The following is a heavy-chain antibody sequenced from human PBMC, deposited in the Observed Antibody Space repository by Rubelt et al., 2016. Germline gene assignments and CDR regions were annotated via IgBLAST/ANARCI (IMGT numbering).Heavy chain of an antibody. CDR1: GGPFSGYY. V-gene: IGHV4-34*01. CDR2: IYYSGST. CDR3: VRKYANSWYLFDP. Sequence: QVQLQQWGAGLLKPSETLSLTCAVYGGPFSGYYWSWIRQPPGKGLEWIGYIYYSGSTYYNPSLKSRVTISVDTSKNQFSLKLSSVTAADTAIYYCVRKYANSWYLFDPWGQGALVTVSS. D-gene: IGHD2-2*01. J-gene: IGHJ5*02.